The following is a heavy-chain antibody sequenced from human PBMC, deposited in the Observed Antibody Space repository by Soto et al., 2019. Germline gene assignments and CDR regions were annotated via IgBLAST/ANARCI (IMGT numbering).Heavy chain of an antibody. V-gene: IGHV1-69*13. CDR3: ARHYSSSWYTPYGMDV. CDR2: IISIFGTA. Sequence: SVPVSCKASVGTFSSYAISWVRQPPGQELEWMGGIISIFGTANNEQKFQGRVTITADESTSTAYMELSSLRSEDTAGYYCARHYSSSWYTPYGMDVWGQGTTVTVSS. J-gene: IGHJ6*02. D-gene: IGHD6-13*01. CDR1: VGTFSSYA.